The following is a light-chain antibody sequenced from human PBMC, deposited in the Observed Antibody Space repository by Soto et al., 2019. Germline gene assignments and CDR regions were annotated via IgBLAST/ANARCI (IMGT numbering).Light chain of an antibody. CDR3: QEHGSSPRT. V-gene: IGKV3-20*01. CDR1: QSISSSF. CDR2: GAS. J-gene: IGKJ1*01. Sequence: EIVLTQSPVTLSLSPGERATLSCRASQSISSSFLAWYQQKPGQAPRLLIYGASTRATGIPDRFSGSGSGTEFTLTISRLEPEDFAVYYCQEHGSSPRTFGQGTKVDIK.